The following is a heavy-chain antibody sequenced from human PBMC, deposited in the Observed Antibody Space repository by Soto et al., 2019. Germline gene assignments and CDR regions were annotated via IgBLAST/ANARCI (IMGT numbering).Heavy chain of an antibody. D-gene: IGHD2-2*01. Sequence: SETLSLTCTVSGGSISSSSYYWGWIRQPPGKGLEWIGSIYYSGSTYYNPSLKSRVTISVDTSKNQFSLKLSSVTAADTAVYYCARHRGKSSRPPCGHWFDPWGPGTLVTVAS. CDR2: IYYSGST. J-gene: IGHJ5*02. CDR3: ARHRGKSSRPPCGHWFDP. CDR1: GGSISSSSYY. V-gene: IGHV4-39*01.